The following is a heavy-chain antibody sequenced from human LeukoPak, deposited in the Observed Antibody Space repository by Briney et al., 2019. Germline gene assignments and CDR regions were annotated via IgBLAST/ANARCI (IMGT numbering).Heavy chain of an antibody. Sequence: PGGSLRLSCAASGFTFSSYAMSWVRQAPGKGLEWVSAISGSGGSTYYADSVKGRFTISRDNSKNTLYLQMNSLRAEDTAVYYCAKQFWRTQRYNWFDPWGQGPLVTVSS. J-gene: IGHJ5*02. CDR1: GFTFSSYA. CDR3: AKQFWRTQRYNWFDP. CDR2: ISGSGGST. D-gene: IGHD3-3*01. V-gene: IGHV3-23*01.